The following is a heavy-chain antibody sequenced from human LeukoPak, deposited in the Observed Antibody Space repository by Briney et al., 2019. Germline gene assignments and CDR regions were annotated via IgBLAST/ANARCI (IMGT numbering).Heavy chain of an antibody. CDR1: GFTFSSYW. CDR3: TSWGDTTAEYFQR. Sequence: GGSLRLSCAASGFTFSSYWMSWVRQAPGKGLEWVANIKQDGSEKYYVDSVKGRFTISRDNAKNSLYLQMNSLRVEDTAVYYCTSWGDTTAEYFQRWGQGTLVTVSS. V-gene: IGHV3-7*01. J-gene: IGHJ1*01. D-gene: IGHD2-21*02. CDR2: IKQDGSEK.